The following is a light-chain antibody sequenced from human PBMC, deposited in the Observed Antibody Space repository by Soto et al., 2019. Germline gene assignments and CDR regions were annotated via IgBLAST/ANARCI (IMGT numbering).Light chain of an antibody. CDR3: QQRSNWRVT. V-gene: IGKV3-11*01. CDR2: AAS. J-gene: IGKJ4*01. Sequence: EIVMTQSPVTLSVSPGGRATLSCRASQSVSSNLAWYQQKPGQAPRLLIYAASTRATGIPARFSGSGSGTDFTLTISSLEPEDIAVYYCQQRSNWRVTFGGGTKVDIK. CDR1: QSVSSN.